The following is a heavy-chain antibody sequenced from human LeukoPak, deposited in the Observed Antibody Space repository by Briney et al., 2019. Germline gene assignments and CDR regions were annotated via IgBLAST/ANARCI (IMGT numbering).Heavy chain of an antibody. V-gene: IGHV3-30-3*01. CDR2: ISYDGSNK. CDR3: ARALGIAVAGTAVDY. Sequence: GGPLRLSCAASGFTFSSYAMHWVRQAPGKGLEWVAVISYDGSNKYYADSVKGRFTISRDHSKNTLYLQMNSLRAEDTAVYYCARALGIAVAGTAVDYWGQGTLVTVSS. CDR1: GFTFSSYA. D-gene: IGHD6-19*01. J-gene: IGHJ4*02.